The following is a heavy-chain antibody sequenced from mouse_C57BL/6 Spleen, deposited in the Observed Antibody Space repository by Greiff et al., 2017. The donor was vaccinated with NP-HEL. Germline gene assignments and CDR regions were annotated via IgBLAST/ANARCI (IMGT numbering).Heavy chain of an antibody. CDR3: AREEGTMVTTDRDRQGAYAMDY. Sequence: EVQLQESGPVLVKPGASVKMSCKASGYTFTDYYMNWVKQSHGKSLEWIGVINSYNGGTSNNQKFKGKATLTVDKSSSTAYMELKSLTSDDSASYYCAREEGTMVTTDRDRQGAYAMDYWGQGTSVTVSS. V-gene: IGHV1-19*01. J-gene: IGHJ4*01. D-gene: IGHD2-2*01. CDR2: INSYNGGT. CDR1: GYTFTDYY.